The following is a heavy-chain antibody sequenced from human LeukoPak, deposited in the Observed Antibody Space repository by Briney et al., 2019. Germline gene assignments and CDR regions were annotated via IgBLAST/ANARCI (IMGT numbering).Heavy chain of an antibody. D-gene: IGHD3-22*01. CDR2: IRYDGSNK. V-gene: IGHV3-30*02. Sequence: GGSLRLSCAASGFTFSSYAMHWVRQAPGKGLEWVAFIRYDGSNKYYADSVKGRFTISRDNSKNTLYLQMNSLRAEDTAVYYCAKDHGRGYYYDSSGYWDYFDYWGQGTLVTVSS. CDR1: GFTFSSYA. J-gene: IGHJ4*02. CDR3: AKDHGRGYYYDSSGYWDYFDY.